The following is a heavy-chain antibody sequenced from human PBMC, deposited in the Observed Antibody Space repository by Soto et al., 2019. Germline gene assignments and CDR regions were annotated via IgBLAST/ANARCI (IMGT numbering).Heavy chain of an antibody. J-gene: IGHJ4*02. Sequence: GESLKISCKGSGYSFTTYWIGWVRQMPGKGLEWMGVIYPGDSDIRYSPSFQGQVTISADKSISTAYLQWSSLKASDTAMYYCARHPQVPYFQQGLDYWGQGTLVTVSS. CDR2: IYPGDSDI. CDR3: ARHPQVPYFQQGLDY. CDR1: GYSFTTYW. V-gene: IGHV5-51*01. D-gene: IGHD6-13*01.